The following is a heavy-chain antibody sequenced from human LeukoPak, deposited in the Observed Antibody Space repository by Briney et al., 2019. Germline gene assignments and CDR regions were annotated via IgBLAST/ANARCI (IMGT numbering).Heavy chain of an antibody. D-gene: IGHD6-19*01. V-gene: IGHV3-33*08. CDR1: GFTFSSYG. Sequence: GGAVRLSCAASGFTFSSYGMDGVGQGPGKGREGGAGIWYGESNKYYAASVKGRFTISRDNSKNTLYLQMNSLRAEDTAVYYCARVFSGWPRYWGQGTLVTVSS. J-gene: IGHJ4*02. CDR2: IWYGESNK. CDR3: ARVFSGWPRY.